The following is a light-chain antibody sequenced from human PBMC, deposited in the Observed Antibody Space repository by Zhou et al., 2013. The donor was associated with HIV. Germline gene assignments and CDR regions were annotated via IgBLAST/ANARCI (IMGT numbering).Light chain of an antibody. CDR2: HAS. CDR1: QTIHVY. J-gene: IGKJ5*01. CDR3: QQSRSTTTT. Sequence: DIRMTQSPSSLSASVGDSVTITCRASQTIHVYLSWYQQKSGKAPKLLIYHASTLQTGVPSRFSGSGSGTEFTLTISPLQTEDIATYYCQQSRSTTTTFGQGTRL. V-gene: IGKV1-39*01.